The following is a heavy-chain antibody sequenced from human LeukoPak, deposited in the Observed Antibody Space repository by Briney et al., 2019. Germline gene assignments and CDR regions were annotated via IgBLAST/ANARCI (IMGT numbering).Heavy chain of an antibody. CDR3: ATRRVGATFVDY. CDR1: GFTFSSST. Sequence: GGSLRLXCAASGFTFSSSTMTWVRQAPGKGLEWVSSITGGGGGSTYHADSVKGRFTISRDNSKNTLYLQMNSLRAEDTAVYYCATRRVGATFVDYWGQGTLVTVSS. J-gene: IGHJ4*02. D-gene: IGHD1-26*01. CDR2: ITGGGGGST. V-gene: IGHV3-23*01.